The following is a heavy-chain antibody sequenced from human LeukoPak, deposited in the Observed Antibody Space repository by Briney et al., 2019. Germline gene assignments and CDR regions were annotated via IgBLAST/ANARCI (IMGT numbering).Heavy chain of an antibody. CDR3: AGDWGLVVGHYYGMDV. Sequence: ASVKVSCKASGYTFTSYHMHWVRQAPGQGPEWMGIINPSGGSTSYAQKFQGRVTMTRDTSTSTVYMELSSLRSEDTAVYFCAGDWGLVVGHYYGMDVWGQGTTVTVSS. D-gene: IGHD2-2*01. V-gene: IGHV1-46*01. CDR1: GYTFTSYH. CDR2: INPSGGST. J-gene: IGHJ6*02.